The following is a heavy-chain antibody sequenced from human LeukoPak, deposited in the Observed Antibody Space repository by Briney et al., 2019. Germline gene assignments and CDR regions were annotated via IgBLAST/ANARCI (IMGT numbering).Heavy chain of an antibody. D-gene: IGHD3-22*01. CDR3: ARSVDYYDSSGYSRYFDY. Sequence: PSETLSLTCTVSGGSISSSSYYWGWIRQPPGKGLEWIGSIYYSGSTYYNPSLKSRVTISVDTSKNQFSLKLSSVTAADTAVYYCARSVDYYDSSGYSRYFDYWGQGTLVTVSS. CDR1: GGSISSSSYY. V-gene: IGHV4-39*01. CDR2: IYYSGST. J-gene: IGHJ4*02.